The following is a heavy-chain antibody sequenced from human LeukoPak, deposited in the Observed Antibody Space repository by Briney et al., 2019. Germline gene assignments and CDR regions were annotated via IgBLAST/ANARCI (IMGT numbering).Heavy chain of an antibody. Sequence: GGSLRLSCAASGFTFSSYAMSWVRQAPGKGLEWVSGISGSSGSTYYADFVKGRFTISRDNSKNTLYLQMNSLRAEDTAVYYCARALWFGEFLFDYWGQGTLVTVSP. D-gene: IGHD3-10*01. V-gene: IGHV3-23*01. CDR1: GFTFSSYA. CDR3: ARALWFGEFLFDY. J-gene: IGHJ4*02. CDR2: ISGSSGST.